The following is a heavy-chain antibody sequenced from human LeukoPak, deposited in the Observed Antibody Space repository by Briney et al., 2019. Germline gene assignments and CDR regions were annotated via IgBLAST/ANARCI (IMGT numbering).Heavy chain of an antibody. Sequence: GGSLRLSCVVSDFIFSSYAMSWVRQVPGKGLEWVAVISGSGVSTNYADSVKGRFTISRDNSKNTLYLRMNSLRAEDTAVYYCTKDITVQIWLLGFNSWGQGTLVTVAS. J-gene: IGHJ1*01. CDR3: TKDITVQIWLLGFNS. D-gene: IGHD3-22*01. CDR1: DFIFSSYA. CDR2: ISGSGVST. V-gene: IGHV3-23*01.